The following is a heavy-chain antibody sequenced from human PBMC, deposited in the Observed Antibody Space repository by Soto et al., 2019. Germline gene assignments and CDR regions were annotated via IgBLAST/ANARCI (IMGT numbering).Heavy chain of an antibody. J-gene: IGHJ6*01. CDR3: ARIRTVRGVMYLEGMEV. V-gene: IGHV2-70*01. Sequence: SGPTLVNPTQTLTLTCTFSGFSLSTIGMCVSWIRQPPGKALEWLALIDWDDDKYYSTSLKTRLTISKDTSKNQVVLTMTNMDPVDTATYYCARIRTVRGVMYLEGMEVWGQGTTVSVSS. CDR2: IDWDDDK. CDR1: GFSLSTIGMC. D-gene: IGHD3-16*01.